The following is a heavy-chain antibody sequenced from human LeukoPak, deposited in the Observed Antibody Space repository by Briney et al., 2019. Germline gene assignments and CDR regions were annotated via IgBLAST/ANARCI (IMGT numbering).Heavy chain of an antibody. D-gene: IGHD6-19*01. J-gene: IGHJ4*02. V-gene: IGHV4-59*01. Sequence: SETLSLTCTVSGGSISSYYWSWIRQPPGKGLEWIGYIYSSGSTNYNSSLKSRVTISVDTSKNQFSLKLTSVTAADTAVYYCARSEGYSSPRNYWGQGTLVTVSS. CDR3: ARSEGYSSPRNY. CDR2: IYSSGST. CDR1: GGSISSYY.